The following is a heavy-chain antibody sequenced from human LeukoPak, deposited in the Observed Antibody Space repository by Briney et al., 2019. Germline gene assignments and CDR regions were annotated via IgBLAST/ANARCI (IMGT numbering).Heavy chain of an antibody. CDR3: AKDGLAAAGWFDY. Sequence: PGGSLRLSCAASGFTFSYYSMHWVRQAPGKGLEWVAVISYDGSSKYYADSVKGRFTISRDNSKNTLYLQMNSLRAEDTAVYYCAKDGLAAAGWFDYWGQGTLVTVSS. CDR2: ISYDGSSK. V-gene: IGHV3-30*18. J-gene: IGHJ4*02. CDR1: GFTFSYYS. D-gene: IGHD6-13*01.